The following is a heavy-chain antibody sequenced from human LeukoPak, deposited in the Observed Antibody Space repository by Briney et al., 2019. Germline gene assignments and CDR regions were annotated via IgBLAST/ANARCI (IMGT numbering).Heavy chain of an antibody. V-gene: IGHV4-61*02. Sequence: PSQTLSLTCTVSGGSISSGSYYWSWIRQPAGKGLEWIGRIYTSGSTNYNPSLKSRVTISVDTSKNQFSLKLSSVTAADTAVYYCARLLYSSGWYLSPWGQGTLVTVSS. CDR1: GGSISSGSYY. CDR2: IYTSGST. J-gene: IGHJ5*02. CDR3: ARLLYSSGWYLSP. D-gene: IGHD6-19*01.